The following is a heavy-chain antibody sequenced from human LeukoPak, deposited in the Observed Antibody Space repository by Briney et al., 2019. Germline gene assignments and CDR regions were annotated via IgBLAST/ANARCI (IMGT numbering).Heavy chain of an antibody. J-gene: IGHJ4*02. D-gene: IGHD3-22*01. Sequence: SETLSLTCTVSGGSISSSTYYWGWIRQPPGKGLEWIGSIYYSGSTYYNPSLKSRVTISVDTSKNQFSLNLSSVTAAGTAVYYCGRGYYYFDYWGQGTLVTVSS. CDR2: IYYSGST. CDR3: GRGYYYFDY. V-gene: IGHV4-39*01. CDR1: GGSISSSTYY.